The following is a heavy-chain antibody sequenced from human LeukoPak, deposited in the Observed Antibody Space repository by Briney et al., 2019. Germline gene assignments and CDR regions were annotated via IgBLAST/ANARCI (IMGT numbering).Heavy chain of an antibody. CDR3: ARDRVIYYDSSGYYYGEGQFGDFRPFDY. D-gene: IGHD3-22*01. J-gene: IGHJ4*02. V-gene: IGHV4-59*01. CDR1: GGSISSNY. Sequence: SETLSLTCNVSGGSISSNYWSWIRQPPGKGLEWIGYIYYSGSTNYNPSLKSRVTISVDTSKNQFSLKLSSVTAADTAVYYCARDRVIYYDSSGYYYGEGQFGDFRPFDYWGQGTLVTVSS. CDR2: IYYSGST.